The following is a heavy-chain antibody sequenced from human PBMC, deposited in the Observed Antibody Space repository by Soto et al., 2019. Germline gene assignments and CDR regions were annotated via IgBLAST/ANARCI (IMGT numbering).Heavy chain of an antibody. CDR2: IYYSGST. J-gene: IGHJ4*02. D-gene: IGHD3-9*01. CDR3: ARRIWYYDILTGYSYFDY. Sequence: PSETLSLTCTVSGGSISSSSYYWGWIRQPPGKGLEWIGSIYYSGSTYYNPSLKSRVTISVDTSKNQFSLKLSSVTAADTAVYYCARRIWYYDILTGYSYFDYWGQGTLVTVSS. CDR1: GGSISSSSYY. V-gene: IGHV4-39*01.